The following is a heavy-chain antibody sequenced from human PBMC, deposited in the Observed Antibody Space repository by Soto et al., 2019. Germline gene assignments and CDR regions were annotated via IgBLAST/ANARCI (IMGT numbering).Heavy chain of an antibody. CDR1: GGRVCRTRSS. CDR3: ARIHSSSSSDMGI. Sequence: DSPGGRVCRTRSSWNCLKKSPSRGLEWLGRTYYRSKWYYGYAVSVKSRITIKPDTSKNQFSLQLNSVTPEDTAVYYCARIHSSSSSDMGISGQRTSVTVSS. J-gene: IGHJ6*02. D-gene: IGHD6-6*01. CDR2: TYYRSKWYY. V-gene: IGHV6-1*01.